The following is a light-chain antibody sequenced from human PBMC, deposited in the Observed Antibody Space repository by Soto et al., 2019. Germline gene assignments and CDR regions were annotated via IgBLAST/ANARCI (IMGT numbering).Light chain of an antibody. V-gene: IGKV1-27*01. Sequence: DIQMTQSPSSLAASVGDRVTITCRASQGIIDYLAWYQQKPGKAPKLLIYAASTLQSGVPSRFSGSRAWTDFTLTITDLQHEDVATYYCQMYNSAPRTFGQGTKVEIK. CDR3: QMYNSAPRT. CDR2: AAS. CDR1: QGIIDY. J-gene: IGKJ1*01.